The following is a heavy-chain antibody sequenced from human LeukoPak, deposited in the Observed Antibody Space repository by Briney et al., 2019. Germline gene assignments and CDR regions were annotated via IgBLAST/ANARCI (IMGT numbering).Heavy chain of an antibody. CDR2: IIPIFGTV. V-gene: IGHV1-69*13. J-gene: IGHJ5*02. D-gene: IGHD4-17*01. CDR1: GGTFSSYG. CDR3: AIVGAAVTTFSWFDP. Sequence: SVKVSCKASGGTFSSYGISWVRQAPGQGLEWMGGIIPIFGTVNYAERFQGRVTITADESTSTAYMELSSLRSEDTAVYYCAIVGAAVTTFSWFDPWGQGTLVTVSS.